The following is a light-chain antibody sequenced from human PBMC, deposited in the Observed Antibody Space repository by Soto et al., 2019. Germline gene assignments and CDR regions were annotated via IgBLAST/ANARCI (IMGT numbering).Light chain of an antibody. CDR3: SSYAGSNNLV. J-gene: IGLJ1*01. CDR1: SSDVGGYDY. V-gene: IGLV2-8*01. CDR2: EVN. Sequence: QSALTQPPSASGSPGQSVTISCTGTSSDVGGYDYVSWYQLHPGKAPKLMIYEVNRRPSGIPDRFSGSKSDNTASLTVSGLQADDEADYYCSSYAGSNNLVFGSGTKVTVL.